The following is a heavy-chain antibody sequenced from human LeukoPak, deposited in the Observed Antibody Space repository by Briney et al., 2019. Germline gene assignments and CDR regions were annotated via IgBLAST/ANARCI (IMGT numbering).Heavy chain of an antibody. J-gene: IGHJ4*02. D-gene: IGHD1-26*01. CDR2: NNGDGSTT. Sequence: GGSLRLSCVASGFSLSGYWMYWVRQAPGKGLMYISRNNGDGSTTNYADVVKGRFTISRDNSENTLYLQMNSLRAEDTAMYYCAREDPIVGAIFDYWGQGTLVTVSS. CDR3: AREDPIVGAIFDY. CDR1: GFSLSGYW. V-gene: IGHV3-74*01.